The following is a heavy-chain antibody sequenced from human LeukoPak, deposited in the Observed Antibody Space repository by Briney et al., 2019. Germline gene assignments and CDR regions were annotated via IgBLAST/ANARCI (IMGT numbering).Heavy chain of an antibody. J-gene: IGHJ4*02. CDR2: IRFDGRNK. V-gene: IGHV3-30*02. CDR3: ANGPHYDILTGFYKVRSHLDY. CDR1: RFTFSSYG. Sequence: GGSLRLSCAASRFTFSSYGMHWVRQAPGKGLEWVAFIRFDGRNKYYADSVKGRFTISRDNSKNTLYLQMHSLRAEDTAVYYCANGPHYDILTGFYKVRSHLDYWGQGTLVTVSS. D-gene: IGHD3-9*01.